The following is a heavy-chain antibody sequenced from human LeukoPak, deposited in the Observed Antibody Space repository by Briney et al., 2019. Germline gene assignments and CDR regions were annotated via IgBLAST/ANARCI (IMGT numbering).Heavy chain of an antibody. Sequence: GGSLRPSCAASGFSFSTYNMNWVRQAPGKGLEWVSGISGSGGSTYYADSVKGRFTISRDNSKNTLYLQMNSLRAEDTAVYYCTRDPRRLDYWGQGTLVTVSS. V-gene: IGHV3-23*01. CDR3: TRDPRRLDY. CDR1: GFSFSTYN. CDR2: ISGSGGST. J-gene: IGHJ4*02.